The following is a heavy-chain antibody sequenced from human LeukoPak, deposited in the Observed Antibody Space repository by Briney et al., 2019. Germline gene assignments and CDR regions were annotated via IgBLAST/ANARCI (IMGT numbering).Heavy chain of an antibody. D-gene: IGHD3-10*01. CDR1: GYSISSGYY. V-gene: IGHV4-38-2*02. Sequence: SETLSLTCTVSGYSISSGYYWGWIRQPPGKGLEWIGSIYQSGNTYYNPSLKSRVTISVDTSKNQFSLKVRSVTAADTAVYYCARDWGMVRGVPPFDYWGQGTLVTVSS. CDR3: ARDWGMVRGVPPFDY. J-gene: IGHJ4*02. CDR2: IYQSGNT.